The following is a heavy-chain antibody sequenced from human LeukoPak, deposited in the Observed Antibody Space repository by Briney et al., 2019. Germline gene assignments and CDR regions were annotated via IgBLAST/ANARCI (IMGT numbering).Heavy chain of an antibody. Sequence: GGSLRLSCVGSDFTFSNYAMNWVRQAPGKGLQWVSAVSSNGDDTYYADSVKGRFTISRDNSKHTVYLQMSSLRAEDTAVYYCARDVYSGSYYFVYWGQGTLVTVSS. CDR2: VSSNGDDT. V-gene: IGHV3-23*01. CDR3: ARDVYSGSYYFVY. D-gene: IGHD1-26*01. J-gene: IGHJ4*02. CDR1: DFTFSNYA.